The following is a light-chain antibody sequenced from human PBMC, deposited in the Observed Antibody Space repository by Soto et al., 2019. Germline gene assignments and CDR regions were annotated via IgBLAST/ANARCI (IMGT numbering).Light chain of an antibody. Sequence: EIVLTQSPATLSLSPGERATLSCETSQNVGSTYLAWYQQRPGLAPRLLIYDSSSRAPGIPDRFIGSGSGTDFTLTINRLEPEDFAVYYCQQYGSSPFTFGPGTKVDIK. J-gene: IGKJ3*01. CDR1: QNVGSTY. CDR2: DSS. V-gene: IGKV3D-20*01. CDR3: QQYGSSPFT.